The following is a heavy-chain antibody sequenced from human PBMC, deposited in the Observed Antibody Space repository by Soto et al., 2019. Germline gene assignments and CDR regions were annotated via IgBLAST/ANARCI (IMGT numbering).Heavy chain of an antibody. D-gene: IGHD3-22*01. J-gene: IGHJ4*02. CDR1: GGTFSSYA. CDR2: INPNSGGT. Sequence: GASVKGSCKAAGGTFSSYASIWVRQAPGQGLEWMGWINPNSGGTNYAQKFQGRVTMTRDTSISTAYMELSRLRSDDTAVYYCARDRYYYDSSGYSGWGRGTLVTVSS. V-gene: IGHV1-2*02. CDR3: ARDRYYYDSSGYSG.